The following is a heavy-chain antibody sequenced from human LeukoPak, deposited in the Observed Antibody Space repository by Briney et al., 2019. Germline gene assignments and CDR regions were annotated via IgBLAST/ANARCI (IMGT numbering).Heavy chain of an antibody. Sequence: PGRSLGLSCAASGFTFSSYGMHWVRQAPGKGLEWVAVIWYDGSNKYYADSVKGRFTISRDNSKNTLYLQMNSLRAEDTAVYYCAKDRHCSGGSCYLYYFDYWGQGTLVTVSS. CDR2: IWYDGSNK. J-gene: IGHJ4*02. V-gene: IGHV3-33*06. D-gene: IGHD2-15*01. CDR3: AKDRHCSGGSCYLYYFDY. CDR1: GFTFSSYG.